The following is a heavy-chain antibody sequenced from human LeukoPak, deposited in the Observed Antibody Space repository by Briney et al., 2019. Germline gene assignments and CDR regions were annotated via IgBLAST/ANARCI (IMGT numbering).Heavy chain of an antibody. V-gene: IGHV3-11*04. J-gene: IGHJ4*02. CDR2: ISSSGSTI. CDR3: AKDDQGYCSSTSCYPFDY. D-gene: IGHD2-2*01. Sequence: PGRSLRLSCAASGFTFSDYYMSWIRQAPGKGLEWVSYISSSGSTIYYADSVKGRFTISRNNSKNTLYLQMNSLRAEDTAVYYCAKDDQGYCSSTSCYPFDYWGQGTLVTVSS. CDR1: GFTFSDYY.